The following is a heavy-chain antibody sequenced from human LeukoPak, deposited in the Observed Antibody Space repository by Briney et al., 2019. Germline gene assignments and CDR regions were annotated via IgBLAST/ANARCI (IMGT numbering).Heavy chain of an antibody. CDR2: ISAYNGDT. CDR1: GYTFTNYG. Sequence: ASEKVSCKASGYTFTNYGISWVRQAPGQGLEWMGWISAYNGDTKYAQKLQGRVTMTTDTSTSTAYMELRSLRSDDTAVYHCARGGSYDYRSDYWGQGTLVTVSS. CDR3: ARGGSYDYRSDY. V-gene: IGHV1-18*01. J-gene: IGHJ4*02. D-gene: IGHD5-12*01.